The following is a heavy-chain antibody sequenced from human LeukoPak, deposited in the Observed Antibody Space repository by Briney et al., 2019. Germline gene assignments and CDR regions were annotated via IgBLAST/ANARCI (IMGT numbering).Heavy chain of an antibody. V-gene: IGHV1-8*02. CDR3: ARGRGSRSFDY. J-gene: IGHJ4*02. Sequence: ASVKVSCKASGYTFTGYYLHWVRQAPGQGLEWMGWMNPNTGNTGYAQKFQGRVTMTRNTSIRTAYMELSSLRSEDTAVYYCARGRGSRSFDYWGQGILVTVSS. D-gene: IGHD1-26*01. CDR2: MNPNTGNT. CDR1: GYTFTGYY.